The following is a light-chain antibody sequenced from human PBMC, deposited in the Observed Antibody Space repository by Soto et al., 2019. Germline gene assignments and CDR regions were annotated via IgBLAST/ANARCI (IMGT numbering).Light chain of an antibody. J-gene: IGKJ1*01. CDR2: AVS. CDR1: QSVSSSS. Sequence: DIVLTQSPGTLYLSPGQRATLSCRASQSVSSSSVAWYRQRPGQAPRLLIYAVSSRAIDTPDRFSGSGSGTDFTLTISRLEPEDFAVYYCQHFGDSVWTFGQGTKVEIK. CDR3: QHFGDSVWT. V-gene: IGKV3-20*01.